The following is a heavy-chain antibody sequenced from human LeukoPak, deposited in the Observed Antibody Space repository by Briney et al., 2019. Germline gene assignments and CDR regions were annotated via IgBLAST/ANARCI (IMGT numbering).Heavy chain of an antibody. V-gene: IGHV4-31*03. J-gene: IGHJ3*02. CDR1: GGSISSGCYY. Sequence: SETLSLTCTVSGGSISSGCYYWSWLRQHPGKGLEGIRYIYYSGNTYYNPSLKSRVTISVDTAKNQFSLKLSSVTAADTAWYSCARVPPCLGSTSCRDSFDIWGQGTMVTVSS. D-gene: IGHD2-2*01. CDR3: ARVPPCLGSTSCRDSFDI. CDR2: IYYSGNT.